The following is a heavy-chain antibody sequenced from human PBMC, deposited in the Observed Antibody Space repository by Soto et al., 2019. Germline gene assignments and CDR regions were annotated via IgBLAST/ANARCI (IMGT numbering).Heavy chain of an antibody. Sequence: SGGSLRLSCAASGFTFSSYGMHWVRQAPGKGLEWVAVIWYDGSNKYYADSVKGRFTISRDNSKNTLYLQMNSLRAEDTAVYYCASDGYNGVRTFDFWGQGTLFPVSS. V-gene: IGHV3-33*01. CDR1: GFTFSSYG. CDR2: IWYDGSNK. D-gene: IGHD5-12*01. J-gene: IGHJ4*02. CDR3: ASDGYNGVRTFDF.